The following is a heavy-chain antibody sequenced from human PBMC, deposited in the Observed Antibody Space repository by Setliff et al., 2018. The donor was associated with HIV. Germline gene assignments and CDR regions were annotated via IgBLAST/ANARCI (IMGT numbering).Heavy chain of an antibody. D-gene: IGHD6-19*01. V-gene: IGHV1-3*01. J-gene: IGHJ6*02. CDR1: GYTFTNSG. CDR2: INGGSGKT. Sequence: ASVKVSCKASGYTFTNSGMHWMRQAPGQRPEWMGCINGGSGKTNYAQNFQGRVTMTIDTSTSTAYMELRSLRSDDTAVYFCARLGSGWSDSYYYAMDVWGQGTTVTVSS. CDR3: ARLGSGWSDSYYYAMDV.